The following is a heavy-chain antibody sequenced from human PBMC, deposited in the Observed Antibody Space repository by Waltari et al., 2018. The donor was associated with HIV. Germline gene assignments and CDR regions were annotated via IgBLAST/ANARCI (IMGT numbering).Heavy chain of an antibody. CDR1: GGSISRTSYY. CDR2: IYYSGST. J-gene: IGHJ4*02. V-gene: IGHV4-39*07. CDR3: ARERYCSGGSCPFDY. Sequence: QLQLQESGPGLVKPSETLSLTCTVPGGSISRTSYYWGWIRQPPGKGLEWIGSIYYSGSTYYNPSLKSRVTISVDTSKNQFSLKLSSVTAADTAVYYCARERYCSGGSCPFDYWGQGTLVTVSS. D-gene: IGHD2-15*01.